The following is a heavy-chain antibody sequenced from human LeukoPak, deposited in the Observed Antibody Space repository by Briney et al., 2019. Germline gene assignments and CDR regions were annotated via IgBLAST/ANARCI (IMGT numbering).Heavy chain of an antibody. Sequence: PSETLPLTCAVYGGSFSGYYWSWIRQPPGKGLEWIGEINHSGSTNYNPSLKSRVTISVDTSKNQFSLKLSSVTAADTAVYYCARLYYDYWGQGTLVTVSS. CDR1: GGSFSGYY. CDR3: ARLYYDY. CDR2: INHSGST. J-gene: IGHJ4*02. V-gene: IGHV4-34*01.